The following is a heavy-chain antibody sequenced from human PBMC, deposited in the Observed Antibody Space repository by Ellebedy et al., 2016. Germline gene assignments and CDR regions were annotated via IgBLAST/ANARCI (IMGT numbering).Heavy chain of an antibody. V-gene: IGHV3-23*01. J-gene: IGHJ3*02. CDR2: ISDSGGNT. D-gene: IGHD1-26*01. CDR3: ATSRTEWELHDAFDI. CDR1: GFTFSSYT. Sequence: GESLKISCAASGFTFSSYTMTWVRQAPGKGLEWVSTISDSGGNTYYTDSVKGRLTISRDKSKSTLYLQMSTLKAEDTAVYYCATSRTEWELHDAFDIWGQGTMVTVSS.